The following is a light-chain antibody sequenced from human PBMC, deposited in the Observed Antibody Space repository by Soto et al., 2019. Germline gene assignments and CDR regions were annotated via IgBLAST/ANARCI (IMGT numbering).Light chain of an antibody. Sequence: QSSLTQPPSVSGAPGQRVSSSCTGSSSNIGAGYDVHWYQHLPGTAPKLLIYANNNRPSGVPDRFSGSKSGTSASLAITGLQAEDEADYYCQSYDSSRSPLYVFGTGTKVTVL. CDR1: SSNIGAGYD. V-gene: IGLV1-40*01. CDR3: QSYDSSRSPLYV. CDR2: ANN. J-gene: IGLJ1*01.